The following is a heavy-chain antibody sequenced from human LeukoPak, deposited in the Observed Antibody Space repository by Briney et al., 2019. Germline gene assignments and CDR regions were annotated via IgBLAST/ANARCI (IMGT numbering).Heavy chain of an antibody. Sequence: ASVKVSCKASGYTFTGYYMHWVRQAPGQGLEWMGWINPNSGGANYAQKFQGRVTMTRDTSISTAYMELSRLRSDDTAVYYCARGILYSGSYLSWGQGTLVTVSS. CDR3: ARGILYSGSYLS. CDR2: INPNSGGA. J-gene: IGHJ5*02. V-gene: IGHV1-2*02. CDR1: GYTFTGYY. D-gene: IGHD1-26*01.